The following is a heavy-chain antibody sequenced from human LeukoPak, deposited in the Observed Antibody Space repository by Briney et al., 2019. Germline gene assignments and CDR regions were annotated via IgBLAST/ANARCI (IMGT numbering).Heavy chain of an antibody. V-gene: IGHV1-2*06. CDR2: INPNSGDT. Sequence: ASVKVSCKASGYTFTGYHMHWVRQAPGQGLEWMGRINPNSGDTNYAQEFQGRVTMTRDTSISTAYVELSRLRSDDTAVYYCARDYCSSTSCLFDYWGQGTLVTVSS. CDR1: GYTFTGYH. J-gene: IGHJ4*02. D-gene: IGHD2-2*01. CDR3: ARDYCSSTSCLFDY.